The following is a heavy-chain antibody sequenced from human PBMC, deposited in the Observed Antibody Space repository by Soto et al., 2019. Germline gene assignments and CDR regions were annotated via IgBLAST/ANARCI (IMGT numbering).Heavy chain of an antibody. CDR2: IIPIFGTA. CDR3: ARDRHGCSGRSCYRGPDYYSGMDV. J-gene: IGHJ6*02. V-gene: IGHV1-69*13. CDR1: GGTFSSYA. Sequence: SVKVSCKASGGTFSSYAISWVRQAPGQGLEWMGGIIPIFGTANYAQKFQGRVTITADESTSTAYMELSSLRSEDTAVYYCARDRHGCSGRSCYRGPDYYSGMDVWGQGTTVTVSS. D-gene: IGHD2-15*01.